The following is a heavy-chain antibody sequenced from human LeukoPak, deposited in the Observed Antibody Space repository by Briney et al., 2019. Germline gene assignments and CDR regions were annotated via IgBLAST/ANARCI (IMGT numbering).Heavy chain of an antibody. Sequence: PGGSLRLSCAASGFTFSSSGMHWVRQAPGKGLEWLAFIRYDGSDKYYADSVKGRFTISRGNSKNTLSLQMSSLRPEDTAVYYCAKDSSIAAACRLGFDYWGQGTLVTVSS. V-gene: IGHV3-30*02. CDR1: GFTFSSSG. J-gene: IGHJ4*02. CDR3: AKDSSIAAACRLGFDY. D-gene: IGHD6-13*01. CDR2: IRYDGSDK.